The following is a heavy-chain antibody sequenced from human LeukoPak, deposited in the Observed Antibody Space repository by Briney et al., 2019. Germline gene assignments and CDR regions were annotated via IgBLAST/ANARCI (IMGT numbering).Heavy chain of an antibody. V-gene: IGHV3-48*03. CDR1: GFNFVTYE. CDR3: ARDLVSGAYTFDM. CDR2: ISSGGNSI. D-gene: IGHD3-16*01. Sequence: GGTLTLSCAASGFNFVTYEMNWVRQAPGKGLEWVSYISSGGNSIYYADSVKGRFTISRDNAKNSLYLQMNSLRVEDTAVYYCARDLVSGAYTFDMWGQGTMVTVSS. J-gene: IGHJ3*02.